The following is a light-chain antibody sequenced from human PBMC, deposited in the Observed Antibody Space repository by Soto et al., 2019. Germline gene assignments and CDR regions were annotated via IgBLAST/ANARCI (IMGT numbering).Light chain of an antibody. CDR2: GAY. CDR3: KQRSSWPLT. CDR1: QSVSRTY. Sequence: EIVLTQSPGTLSLSPGERATLSCRASQSVSRTYLAWYQQKPGQAPRLLIYGAYSRATGIPDRFSGSGSGTDFTLTISSLQSEDFAVYYCKQRSSWPLTFGGGTKVDIK. J-gene: IGKJ4*01. V-gene: IGKV3D-20*02.